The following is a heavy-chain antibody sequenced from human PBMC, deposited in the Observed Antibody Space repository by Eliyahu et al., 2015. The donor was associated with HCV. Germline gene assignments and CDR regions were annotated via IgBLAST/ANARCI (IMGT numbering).Heavy chain of an antibody. Sequence: QVTLRESGPALVKPTQTLTLTCTFSGFSLSXSXMCVSWIRQPPGKPLEWLARIDWDDDKYYSTSLKTRLTISKDTSKNQVVLTMTNMDPVDTATYYCARIDYYYDSSGPRGYFDYWGQGTLVTVSS. V-gene: IGHV2-70*15. CDR1: GFSLSXSXMC. CDR3: ARIDYYYDSSGPRGYFDY. J-gene: IGHJ4*02. D-gene: IGHD3-22*01. CDR2: IDWDDDK.